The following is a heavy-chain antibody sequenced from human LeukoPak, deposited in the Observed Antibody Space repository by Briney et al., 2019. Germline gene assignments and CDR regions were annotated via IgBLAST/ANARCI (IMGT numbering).Heavy chain of an antibody. J-gene: IGHJ4*02. CDR1: GFTFSSYA. D-gene: IGHD3-22*01. CDR3: AKEIDYDSSGYYSNFDY. Sequence: GGSLRLSCAASGFTFSSYAMSWVRQAPGKGLEWVSAISGSGGSTYYADSVKGRFTISRDNSKNTLYLQMNSLRVDDTAVYYCAKEIDYDSSGYYSNFDYWGQGTMVTVSS. V-gene: IGHV3-23*01. CDR2: ISGSGGST.